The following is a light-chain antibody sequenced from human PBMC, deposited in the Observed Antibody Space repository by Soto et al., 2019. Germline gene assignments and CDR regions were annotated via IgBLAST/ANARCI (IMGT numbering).Light chain of an antibody. V-gene: IGLV2-23*02. J-gene: IGLJ1*01. CDR1: SSDVGSYDL. CDR2: DVT. Sequence: QSVLTQPASVSGSPGQSITISCTGTSSDVGSYDLVSWYQQHPGKAPKLMISDVTKRPSGVSNRFSSSKSGNTASLTISGLQAADEADYYCCSYAGSDTYVFGTGTKVTVL. CDR3: CSYAGSDTYV.